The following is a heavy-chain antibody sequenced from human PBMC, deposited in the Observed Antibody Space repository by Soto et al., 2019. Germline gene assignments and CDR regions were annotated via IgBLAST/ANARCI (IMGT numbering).Heavy chain of an antibody. D-gene: IGHD3-10*01. Sequence: SETLSLTCTVSGGSISSSIYYWGWIRQPPGKGLEWIGSIYYSGSTYYNPSLKSRVTISVDTSKNQFSLKLSSVTAADTAVYYCARGPIADRVRGVIPYWFDPWGQGTLVTVSS. V-gene: IGHV4-39*07. J-gene: IGHJ5*02. CDR3: ARGPIADRVRGVIPYWFDP. CDR2: IYYSGST. CDR1: GGSISSSIYY.